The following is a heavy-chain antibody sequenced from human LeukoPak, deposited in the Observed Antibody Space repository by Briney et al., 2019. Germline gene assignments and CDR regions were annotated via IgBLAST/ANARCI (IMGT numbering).Heavy chain of an antibody. CDR1: GYSISSGYY. J-gene: IGHJ6*03. Sequence: SETLSLTCTVSGYSISSGYYWGWIRQPPGKGLEWIGNIYQTGSTNYNPSLKSRVTISVDTSKNQFSLKLSSVTAADTAVYYCARSGYYYDSSGYVGSYYSYYMDVWGKGTTVTVSS. CDR3: ARSGYYYDSSGYVGSYYSYYMDV. D-gene: IGHD3-22*01. V-gene: IGHV4-38-2*02. CDR2: IYQTGST.